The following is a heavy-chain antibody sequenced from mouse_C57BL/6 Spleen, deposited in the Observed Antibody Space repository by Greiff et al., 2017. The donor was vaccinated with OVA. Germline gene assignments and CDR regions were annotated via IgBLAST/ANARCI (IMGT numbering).Heavy chain of an antibody. CDR1: GYAFSSSW. CDR3: ARGAGSSPFAY. D-gene: IGHD1-1*01. V-gene: IGHV1-82*01. J-gene: IGHJ3*01. CDR2: IYPGDGDT. Sequence: QVQLKESGPELVKPGASVKISCKASGYAFSSSWMNWVKQRPGKGLEWIGRIYPGDGDTNYNGKFKGKATLTADKSSSTAYMQLSSLTSEDSAVYFCARGAGSSPFAYWGQGTPVTVSA.